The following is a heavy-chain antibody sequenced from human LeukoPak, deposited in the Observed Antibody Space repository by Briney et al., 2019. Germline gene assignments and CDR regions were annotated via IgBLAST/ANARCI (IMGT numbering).Heavy chain of an antibody. CDR2: ISYSGST. V-gene: IGHV4-59*08. D-gene: IGHD6-19*01. Sequence: KPSETLSLTCTVSGGSITSDHWNWIRQPPGKGLEWIGYISYSGSTHYNPSLKSRVTISVDTSKNHFSLRLTSVTAADTAVYYCARQKSYSSGWYFFAPWGQGTLVTVSS. J-gene: IGHJ5*02. CDR1: GGSITSDH. CDR3: ARQKSYSSGWYFFAP.